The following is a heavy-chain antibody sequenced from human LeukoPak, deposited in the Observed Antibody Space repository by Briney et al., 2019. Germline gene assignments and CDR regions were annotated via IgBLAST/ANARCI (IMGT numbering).Heavy chain of an antibody. V-gene: IGHV1-18*01. CDR2: ISAYNGNT. J-gene: IGHJ3*02. CDR3: ATAALGYCSSTSCYRRAFDI. D-gene: IGHD2-2*01. CDR1: GYTFTSYG. Sequence: ASVKVSCKASGYTFTSYGISWVRQAPGQGLEWMGWISAYNGNTNYAQKLQGRVTMTTDTSTSTAYMELGSLRSDDTAVYYCATAALGYCSSTSCYRRAFDIWGQGTMVTVSS.